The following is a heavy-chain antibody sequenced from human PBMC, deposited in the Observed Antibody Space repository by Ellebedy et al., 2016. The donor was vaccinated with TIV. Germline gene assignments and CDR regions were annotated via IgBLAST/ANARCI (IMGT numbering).Heavy chain of an antibody. J-gene: IGHJ6*02. D-gene: IGHD1-14*01. CDR2: ISGTGVST. CDR3: AKGYKKWPYYGMDV. V-gene: IGHV3-23*01. Sequence: PGGSLRLSCTASGFSFYNYAMNWVRKAPGKGLEWVSAISGTGVSTYYADSVKGRLTISRDNSKNTVYLQMNSLRAEDTAIYYCAKGYKKWPYYGMDVWGQGTTVTVSS. CDR1: GFSFYNYA.